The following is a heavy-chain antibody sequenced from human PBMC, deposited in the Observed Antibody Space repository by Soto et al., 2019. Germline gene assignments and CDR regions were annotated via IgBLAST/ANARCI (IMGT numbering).Heavy chain of an antibody. J-gene: IGHJ4*02. V-gene: IGHV1-18*01. Sequence: GASVKLSCKASGYTFTNYGINWVRQAPGQGLEGMGWINTYNGNTNFAQRLQGRVTMTTEASTSTAYMELRSLRSDDTAVYYCARGSSPVDFDYWGQGTLVTLSS. CDR1: GYTFTNYG. D-gene: IGHD6-13*01. CDR3: ARGSSPVDFDY. CDR2: INTYNGNT.